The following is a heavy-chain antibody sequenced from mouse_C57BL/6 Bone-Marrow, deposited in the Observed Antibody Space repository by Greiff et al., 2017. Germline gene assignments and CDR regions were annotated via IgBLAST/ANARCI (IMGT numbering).Heavy chain of an antibody. V-gene: IGHV14-4*01. CDR3: TTGKIYCNYAGSPYYVDY. D-gene: IGHD2-1*01. CDR2: IDPENGDT. Sequence: VQLQQSGAELVRPGASVKLSCTASGFNIKDDYMHWVKQRPEQGLEWIGWIDPENGDTEYASKFQGKATITADTSSNTAYLQLSSLTSEDTAVYYCTTGKIYCNYAGSPYYVDYWGQGTTLTVSS. J-gene: IGHJ2*01. CDR1: GFNIKDDY.